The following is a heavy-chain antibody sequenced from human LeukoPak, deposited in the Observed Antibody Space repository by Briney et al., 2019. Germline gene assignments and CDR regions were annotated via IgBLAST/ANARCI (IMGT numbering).Heavy chain of an antibody. J-gene: IGHJ4*02. CDR1: GFTFSSYG. CDR2: ISYDGSNT. D-gene: IGHD3-10*01. V-gene: IGHV3-30*03. Sequence: GGSLRLSCAASGFTFSSYGMHWVRQAPGKGLEWVAVISYDGSNTYYADSVKGRFTISRDNSKNMLYLQMNSLRAEDTVVYYCARPYYYGSRSYMDHWGQGTLVTVSS. CDR3: ARPYYYGSRSYMDH.